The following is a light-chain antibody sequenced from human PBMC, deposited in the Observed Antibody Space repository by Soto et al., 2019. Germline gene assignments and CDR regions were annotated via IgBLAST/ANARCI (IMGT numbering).Light chain of an antibody. J-gene: IGKJ4*01. V-gene: IGKV1-5*03. CDR1: QTISSW. CDR3: KQLESYPST. CDR2: KAS. Sequence: DIQMTQSRSTLSASVGDRVTITCRSSQTISSWLAWYQQKPGKAPKLLIYKASTLKSGVPSRFSGSGPGTDFTLTISSLQPEDFATYYCKQLESYPSTFGGVTKVDIK.